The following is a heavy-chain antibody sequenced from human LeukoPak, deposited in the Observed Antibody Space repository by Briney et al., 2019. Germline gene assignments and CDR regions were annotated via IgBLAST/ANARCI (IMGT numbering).Heavy chain of an antibody. CDR2: INWNGGST. V-gene: IGHV3-20*04. D-gene: IGHD6-19*01. Sequence: TGGSLRLSCAAAGFTFGDYVMSWVRQAPGKGLEWVSVINWNGGSTGYADSVKGRFTISSDNAKNSLYLQMNSLRAEDTALYYFARDPYSSGPFDYGGQGTLVTVSS. CDR1: GFTFGDYV. J-gene: IGHJ4*02. CDR3: ARDPYSSGPFDY.